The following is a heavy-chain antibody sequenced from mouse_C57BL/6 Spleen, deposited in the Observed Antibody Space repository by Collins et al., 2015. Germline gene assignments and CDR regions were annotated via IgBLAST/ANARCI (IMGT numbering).Heavy chain of an antibody. CDR2: IRLKSDSYAT. CDR3: TGFYYGLDY. V-gene: IGHV6-3*01. Sequence: EVKFEESGGGLVQPGGSMKLSCVASGFTFSNYWMNRVRQSPEKGLEWVAQIRLKSDSYATHYAESLKGRFTISRDDSKSSVYLQMNNLRAEDTGIYYCTGFYYGLDYWGQGTTLTVSS. J-gene: IGHJ2*01. CDR1: GFTFSNYW. D-gene: IGHD1-1*01.